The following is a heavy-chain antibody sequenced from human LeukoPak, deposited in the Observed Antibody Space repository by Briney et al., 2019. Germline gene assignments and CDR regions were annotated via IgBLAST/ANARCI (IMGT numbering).Heavy chain of an antibody. J-gene: IGHJ4*02. V-gene: IGHV3-30*18. CDR1: GFTFSSYG. D-gene: IGHD1-26*01. Sequence: GGSLRLSCAASGFTFSSYGMHWVRQAPGKGLEWVAVISYDGSNKYYADSAKGRFTISRDNSKNTLYLQMNSLRAEDTAVYYCAKDRPGAAIDYWGQGTLVTVSS. CDR3: AKDRPGAAIDY. CDR2: ISYDGSNK.